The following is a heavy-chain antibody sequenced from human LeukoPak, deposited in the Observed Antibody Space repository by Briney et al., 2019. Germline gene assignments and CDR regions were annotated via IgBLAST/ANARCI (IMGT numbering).Heavy chain of an antibody. D-gene: IGHD6-13*01. V-gene: IGHV1-69*06. CDR3: ARVPGEQLEDAFDI. CDR1: GGTFSSYA. Sequence: SVKVSCKASGGTFSSYAISWVRQAPGQGLEWMGGIIPIFGTANYAQKFQGRVTITADKSTSTAYMELSSLRSEDTAVYYCARVPGEQLEDAFDIWGQGTMVTVSS. CDR2: IIPIFGTA. J-gene: IGHJ3*02.